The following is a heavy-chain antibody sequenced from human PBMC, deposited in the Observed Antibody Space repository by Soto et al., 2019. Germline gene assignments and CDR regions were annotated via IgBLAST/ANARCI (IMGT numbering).Heavy chain of an antibody. CDR3: ARVIGSSGSSNWFDP. J-gene: IGHJ5*02. CDR1: GDSIGSTSYY. CDR2: IYYSGTT. V-gene: IGHV4-61*01. D-gene: IGHD6-19*01. Sequence: SETLSLTCTVSGDSIGSTSYYWSWIRQPPGKGLEWLGYIYYSGTTNYNPSLESRVTISIDTSKNQFSLKVIFVTAADTAVYYCARVIGSSGSSNWFDPWGQGTLVTVSS.